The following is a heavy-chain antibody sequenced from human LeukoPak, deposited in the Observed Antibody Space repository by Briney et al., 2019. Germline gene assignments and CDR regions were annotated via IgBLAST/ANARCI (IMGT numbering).Heavy chain of an antibody. V-gene: IGHV3-7*01. Sequence: GGSLRLSCAASGFTFSSYWMSWVRQAPGKGLEWVANIKQDGSEKYYVDSVKGRFTISRDNAKNSLYLQMNSLRAEGTAVYYCARDMYYYGSGPDYWGQGTLVTVSS. J-gene: IGHJ4*02. CDR2: IKQDGSEK. CDR1: GFTFSSYW. CDR3: ARDMYYYGSGPDY. D-gene: IGHD3-10*01.